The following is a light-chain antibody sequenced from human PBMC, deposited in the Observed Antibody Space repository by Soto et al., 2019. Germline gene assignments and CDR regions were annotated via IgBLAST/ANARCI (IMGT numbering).Light chain of an antibody. CDR2: EVT. J-gene: IGLJ3*02. V-gene: IGLV2-14*01. CDR1: SSDVGGYNY. CDR3: NAYTTSNTWV. Sequence: QSVLTQPASVSGSPGQSITISCTGTSSDVGGYNYVSWYQQHPGKAPKLMIHEVTNRPSGVSNRFSGSRSGNTASLTISGLQAEDEAYYYCNAYTTSNTWVFGGGTKLTVL.